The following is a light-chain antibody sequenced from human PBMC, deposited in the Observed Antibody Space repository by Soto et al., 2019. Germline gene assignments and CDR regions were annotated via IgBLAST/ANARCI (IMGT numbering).Light chain of an antibody. Sequence: QSVLTQPPSASGTPGQRVTISCSGSSSNIGTNTANWYQQLPGTAPKLLIYNNNQRPSGVPDRFSGSKSGTSASLAISVLRSEDEADYYCAAWDDSLNGVVFGGGTKVTVL. CDR2: NNN. CDR3: AAWDDSLNGVV. J-gene: IGLJ2*01. V-gene: IGLV1-44*01. CDR1: SSNIGTNT.